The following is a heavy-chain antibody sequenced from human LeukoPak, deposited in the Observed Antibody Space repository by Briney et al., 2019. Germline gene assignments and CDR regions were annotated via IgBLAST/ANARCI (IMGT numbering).Heavy chain of an antibody. D-gene: IGHD1-26*01. CDR3: ARGPMVGVTFYDY. CDR1: GYXFTAYY. V-gene: IGHV1-2*02. Sequence: ASVKVSCKASGYXFTAYYVHWVRQAPGRGLEWMGWINPNSGGTNYAQKFQGSVTMTRDTSISTAYMELSSLRSDDTAMYYCARGPMVGVTFYDYWGQGTLVAVSS. CDR2: INPNSGGT. J-gene: IGHJ4*02.